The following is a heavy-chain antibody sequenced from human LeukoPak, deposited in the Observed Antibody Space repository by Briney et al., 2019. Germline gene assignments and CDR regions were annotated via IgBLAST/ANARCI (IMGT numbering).Heavy chain of an antibody. D-gene: IGHD3-10*01. CDR1: GYSISSGYY. CDR3: ARDGADMVRGNYYYYMDV. CDR2: IYHSGST. Sequence: SETLSLTCTVSGYSISSGYYWGWIRPPPGKGLEWIGSIYHSGSTYYNPSLKSRVTISVDTSKNQFSLKLSSVTAADTAVYYCARDGADMVRGNYYYYMDVWGKGTTVTISS. J-gene: IGHJ6*03. V-gene: IGHV4-38-2*02.